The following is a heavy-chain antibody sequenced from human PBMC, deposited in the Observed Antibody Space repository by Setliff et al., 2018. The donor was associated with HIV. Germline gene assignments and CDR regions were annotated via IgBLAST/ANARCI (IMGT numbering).Heavy chain of an antibody. CDR3: ARAAYSGTYVWEPATDL. D-gene: IGHD1-26*01. CDR1: GGSIRSGSYY. J-gene: IGHJ2*01. CDR2: IYSTGGT. Sequence: SETLSLTCSVSGGSIRSGSYYWSWIRQPAGKGLEWIGHIYSTGGTRYNPSLESRLTILVDASRNQFSLNLSSVTAADTAVYYCARAAYSGTYVWEPATDLWGRGTLVTVSS. V-gene: IGHV4-61*09.